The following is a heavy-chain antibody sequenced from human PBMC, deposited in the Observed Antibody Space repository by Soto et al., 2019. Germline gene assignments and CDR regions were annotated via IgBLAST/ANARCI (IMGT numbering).Heavy chain of an antibody. CDR2: SSATGAGT. CDR1: GFTFRRYG. J-gene: IGHJ4*02. Sequence: EVKLLESGGGLVQPGGSLRLSCAASGFTFRRYGMTWVRQAPGKGLEWVSFSSATGAGTYYADSVKGRFTISRANSKNTLYRQMTSLRDDDTAVYYCAKDRRAGGNYGFYSDFWGQGALVIVSS. CDR3: AKDRRAGGNYGFYSDF. D-gene: IGHD1-7*01. V-gene: IGHV3-23*01.